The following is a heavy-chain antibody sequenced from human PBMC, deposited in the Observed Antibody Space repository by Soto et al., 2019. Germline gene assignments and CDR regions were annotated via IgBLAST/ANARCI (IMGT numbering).Heavy chain of an antibody. Sequence: PSETLSLTCAVYGGSFSGYYWSWIRQPPGKGLEWIGEINHSGNTNYNPYHKRRDTKTEDKSKNQFSQKLKSVTAADTAVYYCARGVSSSGTNYYYYMDVWGKGTTVT. D-gene: IGHD6-13*01. CDR1: GGSFSGYY. V-gene: IGHV4-34*01. CDR3: ARGVSSSGTNYYYYMDV. J-gene: IGHJ6*03. CDR2: INHSGNT.